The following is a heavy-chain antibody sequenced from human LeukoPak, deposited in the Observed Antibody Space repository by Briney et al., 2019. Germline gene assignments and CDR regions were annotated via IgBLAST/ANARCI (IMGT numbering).Heavy chain of an antibody. CDR1: GGSFSGYY. CDR2: INHSGST. Sequence: SETLSLTCAVYGGSFSGYYWSWIRQPPGKGLEWIGEINHSGSTNYNPSLKSRVTISVDTSKNQFSLKLSPVTAADTAVYYCARGRIAAAGTEPWGYYFDYWGQGTLVTVS. CDR3: ARGRIAAAGTEPWGYYFDY. J-gene: IGHJ4*02. V-gene: IGHV4-34*01. D-gene: IGHD6-13*01.